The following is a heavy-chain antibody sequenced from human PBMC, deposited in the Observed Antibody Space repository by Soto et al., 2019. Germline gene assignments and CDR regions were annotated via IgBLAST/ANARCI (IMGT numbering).Heavy chain of an antibody. J-gene: IGHJ6*02. D-gene: IGHD2-2*01. V-gene: IGHV4-31*03. Sequence: SETLSLTCTVSGGSISSGGYYWSWIRQHPGKGLEWIGYIYYSGSTYYNPSLKSRVTISVDTSKNQFSLKLSSVTAADTAVYYCARDSTSTRTKIETPNYYYYYGMDVWGQGTTVTV. CDR3: ARDSTSTRTKIETPNYYYYYGMDV. CDR1: GGSISSGGYY. CDR2: IYYSGST.